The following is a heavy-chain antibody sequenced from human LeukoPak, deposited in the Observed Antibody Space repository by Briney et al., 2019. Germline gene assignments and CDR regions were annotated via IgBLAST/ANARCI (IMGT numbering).Heavy chain of an antibody. J-gene: IGHJ4*02. CDR1: GYTFTAYY. CDR3: AIVHSTGWYYDY. CDR2: INPNSGGT. V-gene: IGHV1-2*02. Sequence: GASVKVSCKASGYTFTAYYLHWVRQAPGQGLELMGWINPNSGGTNYAQEFQGRVTLTRDTSISTTYMELSSLRSDDTAVYYCAIVHSTGWYYDYWGQGTLVTISS. D-gene: IGHD2/OR15-2a*01.